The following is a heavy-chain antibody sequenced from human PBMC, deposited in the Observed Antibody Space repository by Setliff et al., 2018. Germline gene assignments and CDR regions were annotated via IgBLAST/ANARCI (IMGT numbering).Heavy chain of an antibody. CDR2: IYYSGST. J-gene: IGHJ3*02. CDR1: GGSISSGGYY. V-gene: IGHV4-31*01. CDR3: ARCSGSYDAFDI. Sequence: LSLTCTVSGGSISSGGYYWSWIRQHPGMGLEWIGYIYYSGSTYHNPSLKTLVTISVDTSKNQFSLKLSSATAADTAVYYCARCSGSYDAFDIWGQGTMVTVSS. D-gene: IGHD1-26*01.